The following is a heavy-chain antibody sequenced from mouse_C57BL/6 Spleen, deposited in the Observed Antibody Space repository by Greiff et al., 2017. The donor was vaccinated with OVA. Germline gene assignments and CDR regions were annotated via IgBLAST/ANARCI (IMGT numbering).Heavy chain of an antibody. CDR2: ISDGGSYT. D-gene: IGHD1-1*01. Sequence: EVKLMESGGGLVKPGGSLKLSCAASGFTFSSYAMSWVRQTPEKRLEWVATISDGGSYTYYPDNVKGRFTISRDNAKNNLYLQMSHLKSEDTAMYDCAREGYYGSSPAWFAYWGQGTLVTVSA. J-gene: IGHJ3*01. V-gene: IGHV5-4*01. CDR1: GFTFSSYA. CDR3: AREGYYGSSPAWFAY.